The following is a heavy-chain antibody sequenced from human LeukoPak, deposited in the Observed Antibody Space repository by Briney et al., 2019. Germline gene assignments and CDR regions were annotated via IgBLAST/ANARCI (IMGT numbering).Heavy chain of an antibody. Sequence: SVKVSCKASGGTFSSYAISWVRQAPGQGLEWMGGIIPIFGTANYAQKFQGRVTITADESTSTAYMELSSLRSEDTAVYYCARAIDIVVVVADSYGMDVWGQGTLVTVSS. CDR1: GGTFSSYA. CDR2: IIPIFGTA. D-gene: IGHD2-15*01. J-gene: IGHJ6*02. V-gene: IGHV1-69*13. CDR3: ARAIDIVVVVADSYGMDV.